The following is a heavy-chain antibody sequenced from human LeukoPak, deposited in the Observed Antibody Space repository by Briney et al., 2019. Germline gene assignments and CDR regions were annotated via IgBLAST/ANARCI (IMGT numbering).Heavy chain of an antibody. V-gene: IGHV1-69*04. CDR2: IIPILGIA. CDR3: ARDFRDTTGYSGYDLHY. CDR1: GGTFSSYA. J-gene: IGHJ4*02. D-gene: IGHD5-12*01. Sequence: GSSVKVSCKASGGTFSSYAISWVRQAPGQGLEWMGRIIPILGIANYAQKFQGRVTITADKSTSTAYMELSSLRSEDTAVYYCARDFRDTTGYSGYDLHYWGQGTLVTVSS.